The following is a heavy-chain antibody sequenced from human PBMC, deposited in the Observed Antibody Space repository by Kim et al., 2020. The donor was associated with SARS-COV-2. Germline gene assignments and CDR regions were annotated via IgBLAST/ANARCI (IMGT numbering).Heavy chain of an antibody. CDR3: ARAPGVLEWLSV. D-gene: IGHD3-3*01. Sequence: SYAQKFQGRVTMTRDTSTSTVYMELSSLRSEDTAVYYCARAPGVLEWLSVWGQGTLVTVSS. J-gene: IGHJ4*02. V-gene: IGHV1-46*01.